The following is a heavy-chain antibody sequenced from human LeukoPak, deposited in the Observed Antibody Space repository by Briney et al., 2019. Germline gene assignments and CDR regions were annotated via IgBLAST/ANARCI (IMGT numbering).Heavy chain of an antibody. J-gene: IGHJ6*03. CDR2: IRSKAYGGTT. D-gene: IGHD3-10*01. CDR1: GFTFSSYS. V-gene: IGHV3-49*04. CDR3: TRGVRGVIVYYYYMDV. Sequence: PGGSLRLSCAASGFTFSSYSMNWVRQAPGKGLEWVGFIRSKAYGGTTEYAASVKGRFTISRDDSKSIAYLQMNSLKTEDTAVYYCTRGVRGVIVYYYYMDVWGKGTTVTISS.